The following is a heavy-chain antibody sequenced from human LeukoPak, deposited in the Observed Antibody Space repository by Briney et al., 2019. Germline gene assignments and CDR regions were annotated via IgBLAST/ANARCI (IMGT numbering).Heavy chain of an antibody. CDR1: GFTLSSYS. Sequence: PGGSLRLSCAASGFTLSSYSMNWVRQAPGKGLEWVSYISSSSSTIYYADSVKGRFTISRDNAKNSLYLQMNSLRAEDTAVYYCARARAARRRRLQVEFDYWGQGTLVTVSS. J-gene: IGHJ4*02. D-gene: IGHD6-6*01. V-gene: IGHV3-48*04. CDR3: ARARAARRRRLQVEFDY. CDR2: ISSSSSTI.